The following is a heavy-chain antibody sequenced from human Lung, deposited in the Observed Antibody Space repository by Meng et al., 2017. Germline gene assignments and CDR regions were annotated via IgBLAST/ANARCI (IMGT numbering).Heavy chain of an antibody. D-gene: IGHD3-10*01. V-gene: IGHV1-18*01. CDR3: ARGTPGRSYSDY. J-gene: IGHJ4*02. Sequence: QVQPVQSGPEVKKPRASVTVSCKASDYTFTGYGVRWVRQAPGQGLEWMAWLGAHDGDTSHAPKFQGRVTVSADRPTATAYMELRSLRSDDTAVYYCARGTPGRSYSDYWGQGTLVTVSS. CDR1: DYTFTGYG. CDR2: LGAHDGDT.